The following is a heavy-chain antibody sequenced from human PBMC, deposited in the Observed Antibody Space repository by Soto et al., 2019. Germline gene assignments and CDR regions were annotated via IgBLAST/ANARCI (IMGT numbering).Heavy chain of an antibody. CDR1: GGSISTMSYY. CDR3: ARVDHHNWFDP. J-gene: IGHJ5*02. V-gene: IGHV4-31*03. D-gene: IGHD3-9*01. CDR2: IYYSGST. Sequence: SETLSLTCTVFGGSISTMSYYWGWIRQPPGKGLEWIGYIYYSGSTYYNPSLKSRVTISVDTSKNQFSLKLSSVTAADTAVYYCARVDHHNWFDPWGQGTLVTVSS.